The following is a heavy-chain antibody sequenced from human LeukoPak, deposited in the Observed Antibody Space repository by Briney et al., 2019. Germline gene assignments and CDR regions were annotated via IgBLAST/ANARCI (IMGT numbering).Heavy chain of an antibody. CDR3: ARGYYDLLTGHVVTYYFDY. Sequence: ASVKVSCKASGYTFTNYAVHWVRQAPGQRLEWMGWINAGNGKTNYSQRFQGRVTLTRDTSASTVYMELRSLRSEDTAVNYCARGYYDLLTGHVVTYYFDYWGQGTLVTVSS. CDR1: GYTFTNYA. D-gene: IGHD3-9*01. CDR2: INAGNGKT. J-gene: IGHJ4*02. V-gene: IGHV1-3*01.